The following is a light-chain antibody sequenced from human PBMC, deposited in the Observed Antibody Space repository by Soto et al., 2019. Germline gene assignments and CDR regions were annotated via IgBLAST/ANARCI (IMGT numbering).Light chain of an antibody. V-gene: IGLV1-36*01. CDR3: AAWDDRLNGAV. J-gene: IGLJ3*02. CDR1: SSNVGINA. Sequence: QSVLTQPPSVSEAPRQRVTISCSGRSSNVGINAVNWYQHVPGKPPKLLVYHDNLLPSGVSDRFSGSKSGTSASLAISGLQSEDEGDYYCAAWDDRLNGAVFGGGTKLTFL. CDR2: HDN.